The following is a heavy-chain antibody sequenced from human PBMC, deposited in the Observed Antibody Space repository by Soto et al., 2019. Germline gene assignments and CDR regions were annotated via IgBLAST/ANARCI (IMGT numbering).Heavy chain of an antibody. J-gene: IGHJ4*02. V-gene: IGHV3-48*02. Sequence: EVQLVESGGGLVQPGGSLRLSCAASGFTFSSYSMNWVRQAPGKGLEWVSFISSSSDTIYYADSVKGRFTISRDNANNSVYLQMNSLRDEDTAVYYFARDKPFPNSLRLNYFDYWGQGTLVTVSS. D-gene: IGHD5-12*01. CDR2: ISSSSDTI. CDR3: ARDKPFPNSLRLNYFDY. CDR1: GFTFSSYS.